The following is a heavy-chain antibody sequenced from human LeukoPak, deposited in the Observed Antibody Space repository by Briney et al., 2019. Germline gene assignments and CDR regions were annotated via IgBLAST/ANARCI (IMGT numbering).Heavy chain of an antibody. Sequence: SETLSLTCAVSGYSISSGYYWGWIRQPPGKGLEWIGSIYHSGSTYYNPSLKGRVTISVDTSKNQFSLKLSSVTAADTAVYYCARLGVAARPFDYWGQGTLVTVSS. CDR2: IYHSGST. CDR3: ARLGVAARPFDY. V-gene: IGHV4-38-2*01. J-gene: IGHJ4*02. D-gene: IGHD6-6*01. CDR1: GYSISSGYY.